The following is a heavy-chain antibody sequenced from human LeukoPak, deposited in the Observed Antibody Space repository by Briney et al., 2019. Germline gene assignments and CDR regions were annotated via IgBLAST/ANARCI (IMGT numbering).Heavy chain of an antibody. D-gene: IGHD1-26*01. CDR2: ISAYNGNT. CDR1: GYTFTSYG. Sequence: ASVKVSCKASGYTFTSYGISRVRQAPGQGLEWMGWISAYNGNTNYAQKLQGRVTMTTDTSTSTAYMELRSLRSDDTAVYYCARDGRGRARVGASDYWGQGTLVTVSS. V-gene: IGHV1-18*01. CDR3: ARDGRGRARVGASDY. J-gene: IGHJ4*02.